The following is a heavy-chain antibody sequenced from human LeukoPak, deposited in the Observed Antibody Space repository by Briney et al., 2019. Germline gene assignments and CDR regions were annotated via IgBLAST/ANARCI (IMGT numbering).Heavy chain of an antibody. Sequence: GGSLRLSCAASGFTFSSYSMNWVRQAPGKGLEWVSSISSSSSYIYYADSVKGRFTISRDNAKNSLYLQMNSLRAEDTALYYCARVYHKTRTIFGVVKALYFDYWGQGTLVTVSS. CDR1: GFTFSSYS. V-gene: IGHV3-21*04. J-gene: IGHJ4*02. CDR2: ISSSSSYI. CDR3: ARVYHKTRTIFGVVKALYFDY. D-gene: IGHD3-3*01.